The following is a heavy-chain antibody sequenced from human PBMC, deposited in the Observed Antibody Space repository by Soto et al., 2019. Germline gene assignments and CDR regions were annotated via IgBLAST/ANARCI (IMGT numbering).Heavy chain of an antibody. J-gene: IGHJ4*02. CDR3: ARGPIGSSWPFFDY. CDR1: CGSFSGYY. Sequence: PSETLSLTCAVYCGSFSGYYWSWIRQPPGKGLEWIGEINHSGSTNYNPSLKSRVTISVDTSKNQFSLKLSSVTAADTAVYYCARGPIGSSWPFFDYWGQGTLVTVSS. V-gene: IGHV4-34*01. CDR2: INHSGST. D-gene: IGHD6-13*01.